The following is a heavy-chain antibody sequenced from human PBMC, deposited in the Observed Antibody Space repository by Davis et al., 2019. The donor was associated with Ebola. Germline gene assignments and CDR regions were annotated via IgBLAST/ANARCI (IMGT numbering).Heavy chain of an antibody. CDR3: ASSIAAAGSFAWGYFDY. Sequence: PGGSLRLSCAASGFTFSSYAMHWVRQAPGKGLEWVAVISYDGSNKYYADSVKGRFTISRDNSKNTLYLQMNSLRAEDTAVYYCASSIAAAGSFAWGYFDYWGQGTLVTVSS. CDR2: ISYDGSNK. D-gene: IGHD6-13*01. J-gene: IGHJ4*02. V-gene: IGHV3-30-3*01. CDR1: GFTFSSYA.